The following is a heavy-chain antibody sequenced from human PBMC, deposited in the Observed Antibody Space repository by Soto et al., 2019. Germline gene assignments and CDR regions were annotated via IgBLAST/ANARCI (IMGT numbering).Heavy chain of an antibody. CDR1: GYTFTNYG. V-gene: IGHV1-18*01. J-gene: IGHJ5*02. Sequence: QVQVVQPGTEVKKPGASVKVSCKASGYTFTNYGISWVRQAPGQGLEWMGWISAYNGNTNYAQIFQGRVTLTTDTSTTTAYMELRSLRSADTAVYYCAGGDSSSGLAPWGQGTLVTVSS. CDR3: AGGDSSSGLAP. D-gene: IGHD6-6*01. CDR2: ISAYNGNT.